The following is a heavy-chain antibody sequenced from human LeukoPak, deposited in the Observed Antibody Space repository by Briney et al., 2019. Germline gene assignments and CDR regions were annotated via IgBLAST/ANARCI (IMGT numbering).Heavy chain of an antibody. D-gene: IGHD1-26*01. Sequence: GGSLRLSWAASGFTFSSYGMHWVRQAPGKGLEWVAVISYDGSNRYYADSVKGRFTISRDNSKNTLYLQMNSLRAEDTAVYYCAKDRYKVGATLDYWGQGTLVTVSS. CDR1: GFTFSSYG. CDR2: ISYDGSNR. J-gene: IGHJ4*02. V-gene: IGHV3-30*18. CDR3: AKDRYKVGATLDY.